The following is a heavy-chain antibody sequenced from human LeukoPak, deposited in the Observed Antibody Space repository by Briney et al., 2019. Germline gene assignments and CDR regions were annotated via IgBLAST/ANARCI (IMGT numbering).Heavy chain of an antibody. J-gene: IGHJ4*02. CDR1: GFTFDDYA. V-gene: IGHV3-9*01. CDR3: AKENYGDYAPFDY. Sequence: GGSLRLSCAASGFTFDDYAMHWVRQAPGKGLKWVSGINWNSASIAYADSVKGRFTISRDNAKNSLYLQMNSLRAEDTALYYCAKENYGDYAPFDYWGQGTLVTVSS. CDR2: INWNSASI. D-gene: IGHD4-17*01.